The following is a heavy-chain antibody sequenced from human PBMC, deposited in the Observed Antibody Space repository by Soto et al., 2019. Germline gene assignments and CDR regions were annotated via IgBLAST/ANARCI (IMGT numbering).Heavy chain of an antibody. J-gene: IGHJ4*02. Sequence: TQTLTLTCTFSGFSLSTSGVGVGWIRQPPGKALEWLALIYWNDDKRYSPSLRSRLTITKDTSKNQVVLTMTNMNPVDTATYYCAHLWAYIYVAGPLFDYWGQGTLVTVSS. CDR2: IYWNDDK. CDR3: AHLWAYIYVAGPLFDY. CDR1: GFSLSTSGVG. D-gene: IGHD6-19*01. V-gene: IGHV2-5*01.